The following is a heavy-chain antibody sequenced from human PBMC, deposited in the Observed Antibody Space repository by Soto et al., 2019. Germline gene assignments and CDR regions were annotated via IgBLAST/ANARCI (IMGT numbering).Heavy chain of an antibody. Sequence: KTSETLSLTCTVSGGSISSSSYYWGWIRQPPGKGLEWIGSIYYSGSTYYNPSLKSRVTISVDTSKNQFSLKLSSVTAADTAVYYCARQGGGYDFWSGYYCDYWGQGTPVTVSS. J-gene: IGHJ4*02. CDR2: IYYSGST. V-gene: IGHV4-39*01. CDR3: ARQGGGYDFWSGYYCDY. D-gene: IGHD3-3*01. CDR1: GGSISSSSYY.